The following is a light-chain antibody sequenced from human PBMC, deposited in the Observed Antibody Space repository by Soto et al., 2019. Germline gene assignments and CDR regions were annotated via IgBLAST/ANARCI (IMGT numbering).Light chain of an antibody. V-gene: IGKV1-5*01. J-gene: IGKJ1*01. CDR3: QQYNSYSRT. Sequence: DIEMTRSPSTLSASVGDRVTITCRASQTITTWLAWYQQKPGKAPKLLIYDASTLESGVPSRFSGSGFGTEFTLTISSLQPDDFATYYCQQYNSYSRTFGQGTKVDIK. CDR1: QTITTW. CDR2: DAS.